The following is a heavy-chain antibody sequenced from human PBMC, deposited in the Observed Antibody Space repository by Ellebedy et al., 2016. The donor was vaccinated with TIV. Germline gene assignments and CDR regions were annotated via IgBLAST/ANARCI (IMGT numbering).Heavy chain of an antibody. CDR1: GYTLTELS. Sequence: ASVKVSCXVSGYTLTELSMHWVRQAPGQRLEWMGWINAGNGNTKYSQKFQGRVTITRDTSASTAYMELSSLRSEDTAVYYCARWGWLLNGGAFDIWGQGTMVTVSS. CDR2: INAGNGNT. J-gene: IGHJ3*02. CDR3: ARWGWLLNGGAFDI. V-gene: IGHV1-3*01. D-gene: IGHD5-24*01.